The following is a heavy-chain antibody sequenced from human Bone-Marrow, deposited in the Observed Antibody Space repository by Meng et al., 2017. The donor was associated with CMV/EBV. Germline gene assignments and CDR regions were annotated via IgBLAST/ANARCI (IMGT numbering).Heavy chain of an antibody. CDR3: ATNPFSRYPYYYYGMDV. CDR2: IVVGSGST. Sequence: SVKVSCKASGFTLSSSGVHWVRQARGQRPEWIGWIVVGSGSTNYAQKFQERVTITRDMSTGTAYMELRSLRSEDTAVHYCATNPFSRYPYYYYGMDVWGQGTTVTVSS. D-gene: IGHD3-22*01. CDR1: GFTLSSSG. J-gene: IGHJ6*02. V-gene: IGHV1-58*01.